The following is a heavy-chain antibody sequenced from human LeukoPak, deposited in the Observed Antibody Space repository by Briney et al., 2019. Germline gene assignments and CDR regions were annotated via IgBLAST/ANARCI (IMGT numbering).Heavy chain of an antibody. V-gene: IGHV3-13*01. CDR2: IGTAGDT. CDR1: GFTFSSYD. D-gene: IGHD2-2*01. J-gene: IGHJ3*02. CDR3: ARAKYQGEAFDI. Sequence: PGGSLRLSCAASGFTFSSYDMHWVRQATGKGLEWVSAIGTAGDTYYPGSVKGRFTISRENAKNSLYLQMNSLRAGDTAVHYCARAKYQGEAFDIWGQGTMVTVSS.